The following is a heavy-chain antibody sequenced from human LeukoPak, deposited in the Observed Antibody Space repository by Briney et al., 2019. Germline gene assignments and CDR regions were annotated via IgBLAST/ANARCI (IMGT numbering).Heavy chain of an antibody. V-gene: IGHV3-7*05. CDR1: GFTFTSYS. D-gene: IGHD2-15*01. Sequence: GGSLRLSCAASGFTFTSYSMTWVRQAPGRGLEWVARIKEDGSHIYYVDSVKGRFTISRDNAKKSLYLQMNSLRAEDTAVYYCAREWWYLHHWGRGAKLSVSS. J-gene: IGHJ4*02. CDR3: AREWWYLHH. CDR2: IKEDGSHI.